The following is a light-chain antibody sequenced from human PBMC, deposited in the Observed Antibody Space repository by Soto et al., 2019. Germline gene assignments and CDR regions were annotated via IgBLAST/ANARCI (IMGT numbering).Light chain of an antibody. CDR3: QNYNSAPRT. J-gene: IGKJ1*01. CDR2: AAS. V-gene: IGKV1-27*01. CDR1: QGISND. Sequence: DIQMTQSPSSLSASIGYRVTISCRASQGISNDLAWYQQKPGKVPYLLIYAASTSHSGVPSRFRGSGSGTDLTLTISSLQPEDVATYFCQNYNSAPRTFGQGTKVDIK.